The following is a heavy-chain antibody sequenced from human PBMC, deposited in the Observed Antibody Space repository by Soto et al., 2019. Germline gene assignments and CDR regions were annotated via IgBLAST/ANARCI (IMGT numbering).Heavy chain of an antibody. J-gene: IGHJ4*02. V-gene: IGHV3-72*01. CDR3: ARGFCSGATCYSGDS. D-gene: IGHD2-15*01. Sequence: GGSLRLSCAASGFTFSDRYMDWVRQAPGKGLEWLGRVRNKANSHSTEYAASVNGRFIISRDDSKNSVYLQMNSLKTEDTAVYFWARGFCSGATCYSGDSWGQGTLVTVSS. CDR1: GFTFSDRY. CDR2: VRNKANSHST.